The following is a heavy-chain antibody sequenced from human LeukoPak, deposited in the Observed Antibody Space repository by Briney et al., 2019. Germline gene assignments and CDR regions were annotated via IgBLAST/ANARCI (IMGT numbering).Heavy chain of an antibody. V-gene: IGHV3-9*01. CDR2: ITWNSGSI. CDR3: TTELPVRVVHTVTTGSTGYFDY. J-gene: IGHJ4*02. Sequence: PGGSLRLSCAVSGVKIDDYAMHWVRQAPGKGLEWVSGITWNSGSIGYADSVKGRFTISRDNAKNSLYPQMNSLKTEDTAVYYCTTELPVRVVHTVTTGSTGYFDYWGQGTLVTVSS. CDR1: GVKIDDYA. D-gene: IGHD4-17*01.